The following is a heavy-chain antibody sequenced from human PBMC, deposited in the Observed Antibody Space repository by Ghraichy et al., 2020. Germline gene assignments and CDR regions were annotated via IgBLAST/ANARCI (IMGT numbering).Heavy chain of an antibody. CDR1: GFSFSTYA. CDR2: IGGSGTDT. V-gene: IGHV3-23*01. D-gene: IGHD3-9*01. CDR3: AKDRPSDYNIWTASVST. J-gene: IGHJ4*02. Sequence: GGSLRLSCTASGFSFSTYAMTWVRQAPGKGLEWVSTIGGSGTDTYYADSVKGRFTISRDNSKDTLYLQMNSLRVEDTAVYYCAKDRPSDYNIWTASVSTWGQGTLVTVSS.